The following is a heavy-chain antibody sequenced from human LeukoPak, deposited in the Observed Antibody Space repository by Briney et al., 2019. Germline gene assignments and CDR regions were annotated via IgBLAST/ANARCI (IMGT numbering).Heavy chain of an antibody. D-gene: IGHD2-2*01. CDR3: AREGGAYCSSTSCSFEKYNWFDP. J-gene: IGHJ5*02. CDR2: INPNSGGT. Sequence: ASVKVSCKASGYTFTGYYMHWVRQAPGQGLEWMGRINPNSGGTNYAQKFQGRVTMTRDTSISTAYVELSRLRSDDTAVYYCAREGGAYCSSTSCSFEKYNWFDPWGQGTLVTVSS. CDR1: GYTFTGYY. V-gene: IGHV1-2*06.